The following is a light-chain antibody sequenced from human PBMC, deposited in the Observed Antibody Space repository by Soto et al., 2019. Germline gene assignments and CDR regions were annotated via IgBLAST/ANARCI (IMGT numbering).Light chain of an antibody. CDR3: QQYNNWPLT. CDR1: QSVSSN. CDR2: GAS. J-gene: IGKJ4*01. Sequence: EIVMTQSPATLSVPPGERATLSCRASQSVSSNLAWYQQKPGQAPRLLIYGASTRATGIPARFSGSGSGTEFTLTISSLQSEDFAVYYCQQYNNWPLTFGGGTKVEIK. V-gene: IGKV3-15*01.